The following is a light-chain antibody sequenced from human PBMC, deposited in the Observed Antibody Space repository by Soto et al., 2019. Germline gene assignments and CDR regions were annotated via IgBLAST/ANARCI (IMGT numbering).Light chain of an antibody. CDR2: EVS. J-gene: IGLJ1*01. V-gene: IGLV2-14*01. CDR1: ISDVGAYNY. Sequence: QSLLTEPSSLSGSPGQSITISCTGTISDVGAYNYVSWYQQHPGKAPKLMIYEVSNRPPGISNHFSGSKSGNTASLTISGLQAEDEADYYCSSYTSSSTLEVFRTGTKVTVL. CDR3: SSYTSSSTLEV.